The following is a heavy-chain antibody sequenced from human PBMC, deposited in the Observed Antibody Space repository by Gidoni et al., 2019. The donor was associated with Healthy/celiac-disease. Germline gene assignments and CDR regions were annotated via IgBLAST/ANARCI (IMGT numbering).Heavy chain of an antibody. CDR2: ISGSGGST. J-gene: IGHJ4*02. CDR1: GFRFSSYA. CDR3: AKDIRRPYFDY. Sequence: EVQLLASGGGLVPPGGSLRLSCAASGFRFSSYAMSWVRQAPGKGLEWVSAISGSGGSTYYADSVKGRFTISRDNSKNTLDLQMNSLRAEDTAVYYCAKDIRRPYFDYWGQGTLVTVSS. D-gene: IGHD2-2*02. V-gene: IGHV3-23*01.